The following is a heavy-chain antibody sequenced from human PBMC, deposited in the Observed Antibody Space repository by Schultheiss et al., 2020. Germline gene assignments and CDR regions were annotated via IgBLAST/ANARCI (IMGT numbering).Heavy chain of an antibody. V-gene: IGHV4-4*02. D-gene: IGHD6-13*01. J-gene: IGHJ4*02. CDR3: ARDPQARYSSSFD. CDR2: IYHSGST. Sequence: SQTLSLTCAVSGGSFSSSNWWSWVRQPPGKGLEWIGYIYHSGSTYYNPSLKSRVTISVDRSKNQFSLKLSSVTAADTAVYYCARDPQARYSSSFDWGQGTLVTVSS. CDR1: GGSFSSSNW.